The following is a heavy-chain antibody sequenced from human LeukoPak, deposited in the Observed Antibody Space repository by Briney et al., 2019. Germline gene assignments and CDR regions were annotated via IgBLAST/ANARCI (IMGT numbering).Heavy chain of an antibody. CDR2: ISYSGNT. V-gene: IGHV4-59*08. J-gene: IGHJ4*02. Sequence: SETLSLTCPVSGDSISDYYWSWIRQPPGKGLEWIGYISYSGNTNYNPSLKSRVTISFDTSNNQFSLKLTSVTAADSAVYYCAGHILGGNFDSWGQGTLVTVSS. CDR3: AGHILGGNFDS. CDR1: GDSISDYY. D-gene: IGHD4-23*01.